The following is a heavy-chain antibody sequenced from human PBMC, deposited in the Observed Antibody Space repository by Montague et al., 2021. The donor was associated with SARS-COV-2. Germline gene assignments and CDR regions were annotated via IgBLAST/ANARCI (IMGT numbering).Heavy chain of an antibody. J-gene: IGHJ3*02. CDR2: IDYSGST. CDR1: GGSISSGGYY. CDR3: ARARTRNTMIVVFFDDFDI. V-gene: IGHV4-31*03. D-gene: IGHD3-22*01. Sequence: TLSLTCTVSGGSISSGGYYWSWIRQPPGKGLEWIGYIDYSGSTYYTPCLKSRVTISVDTSKNQFSLNLGSVTAAGTAVYYCARARTRNTMIVVFFDDFDIWGQGTMVTVSS.